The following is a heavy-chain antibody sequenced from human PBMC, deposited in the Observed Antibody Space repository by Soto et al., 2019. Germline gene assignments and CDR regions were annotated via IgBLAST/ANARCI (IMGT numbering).Heavy chain of an antibody. D-gene: IGHD3-9*01. CDR3: ERGDFGVNTISSYYYCLDV. CDR1: GGSISSGDYY. CDR2: IYYSGST. Sequence: PSETLSLTCTVSGGSISSGDYYWSWIRQPPGKGLKWIGYIYYSGSTYYNPSLKSRVTISVDTSKNQFSLKLSSVTAADTAVYYCERGDFGVNTISSYYYCLDVWGQGTTVTVSS. V-gene: IGHV4-30-4*01. J-gene: IGHJ6*02.